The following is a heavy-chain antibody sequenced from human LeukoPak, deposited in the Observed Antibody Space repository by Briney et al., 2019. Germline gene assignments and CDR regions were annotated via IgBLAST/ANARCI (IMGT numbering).Heavy chain of an antibody. CDR3: ARGGVYMSAAWYRRNYYNMDV. CDR1: GGSFSGYY. CDR2: INLRGST. J-gene: IGHJ6*04. D-gene: IGHD2-8*01. V-gene: IGHV4-34*01. Sequence: SETLSLTCAVYGGSFSGYYWTWIRQSPGKGLEWIGEINLRGSTTYNPSLKSRAFMSLDASKSQVSLRVASMTAADTAVYYCARGGVYMSAAWYRRNYYNMDVWGKGTAVTVSS.